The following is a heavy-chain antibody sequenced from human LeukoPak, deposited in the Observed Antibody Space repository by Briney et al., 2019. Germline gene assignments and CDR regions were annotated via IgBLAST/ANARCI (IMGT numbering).Heavy chain of an antibody. CDR2: VNPSGNT. Sequence: PSETLSLTCAVHGGSFSGYDWPWIRQPPGKGLEWIGEVNPSGNTNYNPSPKSRVTISVDTSKNQFSLNLSSVTAADTAVYYCARGVFDGSYFACWGQGTLVTVSS. J-gene: IGHJ4*02. CDR1: GGSFSGYD. CDR3: ARGVFDGSYFAC. D-gene: IGHD1-26*01. V-gene: IGHV4-34*01.